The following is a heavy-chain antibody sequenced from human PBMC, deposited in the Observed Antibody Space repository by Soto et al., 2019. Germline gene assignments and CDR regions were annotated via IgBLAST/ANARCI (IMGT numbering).Heavy chain of an antibody. CDR1: GYTFTSYA. V-gene: IGHV1-3*01. CDR3: ARDLRIAAAGRSNY. Sequence: QVQLMQSGAEVKKPGASVKVSCKASGYTFTSYAMHWVRQAPGQRLEWMGWINAGNGNTKYSQKFQGRVTITRDTSASTAYMELSSLRSEDTAVYYCARDLRIAAAGRSNYWGQGTLVTVSS. CDR2: INAGNGNT. D-gene: IGHD6-13*01. J-gene: IGHJ4*02.